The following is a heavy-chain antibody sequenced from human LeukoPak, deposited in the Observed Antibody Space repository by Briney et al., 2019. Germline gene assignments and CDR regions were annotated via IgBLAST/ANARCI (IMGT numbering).Heavy chain of an antibody. D-gene: IGHD5-24*01. CDR1: GFTFSSYW. J-gene: IGHJ3*02. CDR2: IKQDGSDK. Sequence: GGSLRLSCAVSGFTFSSYWMSWVRLAPGKGLGWVANIKQDGSDKYYVGSVKGRFTISRDNAKNSLYLQMNSLRPEDTAVYFCARGYGGDGYNYAYGFDIWGQGTVVTVSS. V-gene: IGHV3-7*05. CDR3: ARGYGGDGYNYAYGFDI.